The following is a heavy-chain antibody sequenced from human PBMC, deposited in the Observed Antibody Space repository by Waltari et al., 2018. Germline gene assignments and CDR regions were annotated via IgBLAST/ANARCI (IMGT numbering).Heavy chain of an antibody. CDR2: VNHSENT. CDR3: ARAFDSYYFYYLDV. CDR1: GGSFSNFY. Sequence: QVQLQEWGAGLLKPSETLSVTCVVSGGSFSNFYWGWIRQPPGKGLEWIGEVNHSENTNYNPSLKSRVTISLDTSKKQFSLKMRSVTAADTAVYFCARAFDSYYFYYLDVWGEGTTVIVSS. J-gene: IGHJ6*03. V-gene: IGHV4-34*01.